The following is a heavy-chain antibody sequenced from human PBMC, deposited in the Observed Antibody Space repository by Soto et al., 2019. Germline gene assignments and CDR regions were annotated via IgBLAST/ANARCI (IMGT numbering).Heavy chain of an antibody. CDR3: ARDRARDIVVVPAAMDFDP. CDR2: ISYDGSNK. J-gene: IGHJ5*02. D-gene: IGHD2-2*01. Sequence: QVQLVESGGGVVQPGRSLRLSCAASGFTFSSYAMHWVRQAPGKGLEWVAVISYDGSNKYYADSVKGRFTISRDNSKNTLYLQMNSLRAEDTAVYYCARDRARDIVVVPAAMDFDPWGQGTLVTVSS. CDR1: GFTFSSYA. V-gene: IGHV3-30-3*01.